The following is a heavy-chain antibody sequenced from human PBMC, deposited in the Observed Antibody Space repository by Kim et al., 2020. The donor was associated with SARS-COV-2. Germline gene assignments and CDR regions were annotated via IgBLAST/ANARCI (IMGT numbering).Heavy chain of an antibody. CDR1: GGSISSGGYY. CDR3: ARARVDRALRYFDWPGRGDWAFDI. CDR2: IYYSGST. V-gene: IGHV4-31*03. Sequence: SETLSLTCTVSGGSISSGGYYWSWIRQHPGKGLEWIGYIYYSGSTYYNPSLKSRVTISVDTSKNQFSLKLSSVTAADTAVYYCARARVDRALRYFDWPGRGDWAFDIWGQGTMVTVSS. J-gene: IGHJ3*02. D-gene: IGHD3-9*01.